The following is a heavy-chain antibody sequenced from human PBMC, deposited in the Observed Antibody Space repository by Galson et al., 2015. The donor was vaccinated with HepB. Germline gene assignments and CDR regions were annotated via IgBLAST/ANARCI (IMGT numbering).Heavy chain of an antibody. CDR1: GFTFSSYS. CDR3: ARGVMSSSWYVQSDYYYYGMDV. D-gene: IGHD6-13*01. V-gene: IGHV3-21*01. J-gene: IGHJ6*02. CDR2: ISSSSSYI. Sequence: SLRLSCAASGFTFSSYSMNWVRQAPGKWLEWVSSISSSSSYIYYADSVKGRFTISRDNAKNSLYLQMISLRAEDTAVYYCARGVMSSSWYVQSDYYYYGMDVWGQGTTVTVSS.